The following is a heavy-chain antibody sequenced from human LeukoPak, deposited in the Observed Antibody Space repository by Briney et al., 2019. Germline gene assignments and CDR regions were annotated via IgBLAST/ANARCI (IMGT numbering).Heavy chain of an antibody. D-gene: IGHD7-27*01. CDR1: GFTFSSYA. CDR2: ISGSGGST. V-gene: IGHV3-23*01. Sequence: SGGSLRLSCAASGFTFSSYAMSWVRQAPGKGLEWVSAISGSGGSTYYADSVKGRFTISRDNSRNTLYLQMNSLRAEDTAVYYCAKDSRWGSYLYYYYGMDVWGQGTTVTVSS. J-gene: IGHJ6*02. CDR3: AKDSRWGSYLYYYYGMDV.